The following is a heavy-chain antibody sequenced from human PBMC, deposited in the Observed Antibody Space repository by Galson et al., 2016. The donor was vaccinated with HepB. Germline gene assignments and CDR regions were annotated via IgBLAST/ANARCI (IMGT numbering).Heavy chain of an antibody. Sequence: SLRLSCAASGFIFSFYGMHWVRQAPGKGLEWVALISFDGSNKYYADSVKGRFTVSRDNSRNTLYLQMNSLRVEATAIYYCLKELWVSRHPVVYYLDSWGQGTLVTVSS. CDR3: LKELWVSRHPVVYYLDS. CDR2: ISFDGSNK. J-gene: IGHJ4*02. CDR1: GFIFSFYG. D-gene: IGHD2-21*01. V-gene: IGHV3-30*18.